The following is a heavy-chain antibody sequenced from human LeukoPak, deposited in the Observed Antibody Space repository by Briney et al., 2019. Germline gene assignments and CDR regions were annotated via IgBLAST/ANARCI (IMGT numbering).Heavy chain of an antibody. CDR3: ARAIGRGETRIAAAGWFDP. D-gene: IGHD6-13*01. J-gene: IGHJ5*02. V-gene: IGHV1-3*01. Sequence: ASVKVSCKASGYTFTSYAMHWVRQAPGQRLEWMGWINAGNGNTKYSQKFQGRVTITRDTSASTAYMELSSLRPEDTAVYYCARAIGRGETRIAAAGWFDPWGQGTLVTVSS. CDR1: GYTFTSYA. CDR2: INAGNGNT.